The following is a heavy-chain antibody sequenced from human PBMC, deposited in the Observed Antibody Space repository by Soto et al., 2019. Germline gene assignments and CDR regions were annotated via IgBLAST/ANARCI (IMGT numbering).Heavy chain of an antibody. CDR3: AKFALNIVVVPAATANT. CDR2: ISGSGGST. D-gene: IGHD2-2*01. J-gene: IGHJ5*02. Sequence: PGGPLRLSCAASGLTFSSYAMSWVRQAPGKGLEWVSAISGSGGSTYYADSVKGRFTISRDNSKNTLYLQMNSLRAEDTAVYYCAKFALNIVVVPAATANTWGQGTLVTVSS. CDR1: GLTFSSYA. V-gene: IGHV3-23*01.